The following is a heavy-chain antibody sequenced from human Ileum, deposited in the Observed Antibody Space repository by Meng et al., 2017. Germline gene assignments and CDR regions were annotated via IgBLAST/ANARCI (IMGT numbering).Heavy chain of an antibody. Sequence: GGSLRLSCAASGSTFSRYEMNWVRQAPGKGLERVAYISSGGVTIHYTDSVKGRFTISRDNAKNTLFLHMSSLRAEDTAVYYCASGLMYYYDSSDYPGDYWGQGTLVTVSS. V-gene: IGHV3-48*03. CDR3: ASGLMYYYDSSDYPGDY. J-gene: IGHJ4*02. CDR2: ISSGGVTI. D-gene: IGHD3-22*01. CDR1: GSTFSRYE.